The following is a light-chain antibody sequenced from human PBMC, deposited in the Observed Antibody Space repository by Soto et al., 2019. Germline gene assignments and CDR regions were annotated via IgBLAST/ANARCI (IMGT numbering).Light chain of an antibody. Sequence: QSALTQPASVSGSPGQSITISCTGTSSDVGGYNYVSWYQQHPGKAPKLMIYDVSNRPSGVSNRFSGSKSGNTASLTSSGLQAEDEADYYCSSYTSSSTLGVFGGGTNVTVL. J-gene: IGLJ2*01. CDR2: DVS. CDR3: SSYTSSSTLGV. CDR1: SSDVGGYNY. V-gene: IGLV2-14*01.